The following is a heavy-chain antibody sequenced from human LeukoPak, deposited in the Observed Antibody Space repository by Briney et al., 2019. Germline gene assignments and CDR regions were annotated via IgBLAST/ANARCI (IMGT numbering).Heavy chain of an antibody. CDR2: IKKDGSEK. CDR1: GFTFSSYW. J-gene: IGHJ4*02. CDR3: ARHLSGVTGYTYGRGIDY. D-gene: IGHD5-18*01. Sequence: PGGSLRLSCTASGFTFSSYWMSWVRQAPGKGLEWVANIKKDGSEKYYVDSVKGRFTISRGNAKTSLYLQMNSLRAEDTAVFYCARHLSGVTGYTYGRGIDYWGQGTLVTVSS. V-gene: IGHV3-7*01.